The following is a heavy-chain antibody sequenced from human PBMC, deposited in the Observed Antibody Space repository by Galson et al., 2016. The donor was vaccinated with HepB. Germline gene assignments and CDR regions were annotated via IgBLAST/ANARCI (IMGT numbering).Heavy chain of an antibody. V-gene: IGHV3-23*01. CDR2: ISGSGLKT. J-gene: IGHJ4*02. CDR1: GFTFDTHA. D-gene: IGHD6-19*01. Sequence: SLRLSCAASGFTFDTHAMNWVRQAPGKGLEWVSAISGSGLKTDYADSVKGRFTILRDNSKNTVSLQMSNLRVGDTAVYYCAKFQMAVTGNVGYFDYWGQGALVTVSS. CDR3: AKFQMAVTGNVGYFDY.